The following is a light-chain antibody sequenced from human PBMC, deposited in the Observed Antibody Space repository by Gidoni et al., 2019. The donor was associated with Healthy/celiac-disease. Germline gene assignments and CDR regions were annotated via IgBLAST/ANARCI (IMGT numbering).Light chain of an antibody. Sequence: DIQMTQSPSSLSASVGDRVTITCRASQSISSYLHWYQQKPGKAPQHLIYAASSLRSGVPSRFCGGGSGRDFIPIIISRQPDDVATYYCQQSYSTPLTFGGGTKVEIK. V-gene: IGKV1-39*01. J-gene: IGKJ4*01. CDR1: QSISSY. CDR3: QQSYSTPLT. CDR2: AAS.